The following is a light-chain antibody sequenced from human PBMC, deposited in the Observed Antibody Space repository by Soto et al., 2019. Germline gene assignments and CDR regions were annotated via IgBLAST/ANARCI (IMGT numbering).Light chain of an antibody. CDR3: QQFSSYPPIT. CDR1: QGIGSA. V-gene: IGKV1-13*02. Sequence: AIQLTQSPSSLSASVGDRVTITCRASQGIGSALAWYQQKPGNPPNLLIYDASSLATGAPSRFSASGSWTDFTLTISSLQAEDFATYYCQQFSSYPPITFGQGTRLEIK. J-gene: IGKJ5*01. CDR2: DAS.